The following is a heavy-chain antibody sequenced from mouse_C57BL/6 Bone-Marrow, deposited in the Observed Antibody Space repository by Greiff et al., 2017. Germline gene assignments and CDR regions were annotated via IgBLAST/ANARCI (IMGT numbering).Heavy chain of an antibody. CDR2: INPNNGGT. CDR3: ARSGPPGDAMDY. CDR1: GYTFTDYY. V-gene: IGHV1-26*01. J-gene: IGHJ4*01. D-gene: IGHD1-1*02. Sequence: VQLQQSGPELVKPGASVKISCKASGYTFTDYYMNWVKQSHGKSLEWIGDINPNNGGTSYNQKFKGKATLTVDKSSSTAYMERRSLTSEDSAVYYCARSGPPGDAMDYWGQGTAVTVSS.